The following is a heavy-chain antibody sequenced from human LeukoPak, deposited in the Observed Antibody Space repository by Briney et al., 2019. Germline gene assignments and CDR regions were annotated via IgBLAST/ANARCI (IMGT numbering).Heavy chain of an antibody. D-gene: IGHD3-3*01. CDR3: ARLATYYDFWSGYRSFDY. CDR2: IYPGDSDT. V-gene: IGHV5-51*01. CDR1: GYSFTSYW. Sequence: GESLKISCKGSGYSFTSYWIGWVRQMPGKGLEWMGIIYPGDSDTRYSPSLQGQVPISADKSLSTPYLQWSSLKASDTAMYYCARLATYYDFWSGYRSFDYWGQGTLVTVSS. J-gene: IGHJ4*02.